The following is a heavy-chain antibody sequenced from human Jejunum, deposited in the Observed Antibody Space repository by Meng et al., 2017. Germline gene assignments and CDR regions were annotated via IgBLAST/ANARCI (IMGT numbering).Heavy chain of an antibody. D-gene: IGHD2-21*02. CDR2: IRNKANSYTT. CDR3: VRRAANCYLDY. J-gene: IGHJ4*02. V-gene: IGHV3-72*01. CDR1: GFTFSDHY. Sequence: GGSLRLSCAASGFTFSDHYMDWVRQAPGKGLEWVGRIRNKANSYTTEYAASVRGRFIISRDDSKNSLDLQMNSLQTEDTAVYYCVRRAANCYLDYWGQGTLVTVSS.